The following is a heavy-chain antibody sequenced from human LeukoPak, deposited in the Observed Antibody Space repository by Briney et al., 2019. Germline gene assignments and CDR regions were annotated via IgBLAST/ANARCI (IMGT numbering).Heavy chain of an antibody. CDR2: IYYSGST. J-gene: IGHJ4*02. V-gene: IGHV4-59*01. D-gene: IGHD3-10*01. CDR1: GGSISSYY. Sequence: PSETLSLTCTVSGGSISSYYWSWIRQPPGKGLEWIGYIYYSGSTNYNPSLKSRVTISVDTSKNQFSLKLSSVTAADTAVYYCARVEMVRGVITTYYFDYWGQGTLVTVSS. CDR3: ARVEMVRGVITTYYFDY.